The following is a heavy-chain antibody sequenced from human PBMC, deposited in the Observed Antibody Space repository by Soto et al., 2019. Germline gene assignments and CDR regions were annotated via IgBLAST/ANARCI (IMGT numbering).Heavy chain of an antibody. CDR1: GFTFSRNW. J-gene: IGHJ3*02. V-gene: IGHV3-74*01. Sequence: EVQLVESGGGLVQPGGSLRLSCAASGFTFSRNWMHWFRQAPGKGLVWDSRINSDGSTTDYADSGKGRFTTSRDNAKNLLYPAINRLRAEGTAVYYCASSSLSLSMMGDFACDMWGQGTGVTVSS. D-gene: IGHD3-22*01. CDR2: INSDGSTT. CDR3: ASSSLSLSMMGDFACDM.